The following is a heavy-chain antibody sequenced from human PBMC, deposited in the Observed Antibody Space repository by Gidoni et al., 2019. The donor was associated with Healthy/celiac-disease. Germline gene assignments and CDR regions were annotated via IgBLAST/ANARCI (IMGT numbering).Heavy chain of an antibody. V-gene: IGHV5-10-1*03. J-gene: IGHJ5*02. Sequence: EVQLVQSGAEVKKPGESLRISCKGSGDSFTSYWISWVRQMPGQGLEWMGRIDPSDSYPNSSPSFQGHVTISADKSISTAYLQWSSLKASDTAMYYCARLGYSGSYEGWFDPWGQGTLVTVSS. CDR2: IDPSDSYP. D-gene: IGHD1-26*01. CDR3: ARLGYSGSYEGWFDP. CDR1: GDSFTSYW.